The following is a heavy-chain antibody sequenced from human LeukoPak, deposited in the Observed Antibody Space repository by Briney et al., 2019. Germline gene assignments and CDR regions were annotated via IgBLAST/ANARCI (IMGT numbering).Heavy chain of an antibody. CDR3: ATSQRGYSYGQDY. Sequence: SETLSLTCAVHGGSFSGYSWHWIRQSPGKGLEWIGEINRSGTTNYNESLKSRVTMSVDTSKIQFSLSLRSVTAADTAVYYCATSQRGYSYGQDYWGQGTLVTVSS. V-gene: IGHV4-34*01. CDR2: INRSGTT. J-gene: IGHJ4*02. CDR1: GGSFSGYS. D-gene: IGHD5-18*01.